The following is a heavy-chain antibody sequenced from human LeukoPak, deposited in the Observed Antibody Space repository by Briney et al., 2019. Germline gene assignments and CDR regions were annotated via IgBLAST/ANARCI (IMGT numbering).Heavy chain of an antibody. CDR2: IIPIFGTA. CDR3: ATDAPRNGGSGYYWFVD. J-gene: IGHJ4*02. CDR1: GGTFSSYA. Sequence: GASVKVSCKVSGGTFSSYAISWVRQAPGQGLEWMGGIIPIFGTANYAQKFQGRVTITADESTSTAYMELSSLRSEDTAVYYCATDAPRNGGSGYYWFVDWGQGTLVTVSS. V-gene: IGHV1-69*13. D-gene: IGHD3-22*01.